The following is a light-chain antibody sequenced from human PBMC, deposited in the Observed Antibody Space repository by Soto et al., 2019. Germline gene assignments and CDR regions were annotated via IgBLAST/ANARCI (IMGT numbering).Light chain of an antibody. Sequence: EIVLTQSPGTLSLSPGERATLSCRASQSVSTSSLAWYKQKPGQAPRLLIYGASNRDTGIPDSVSASGSGADFTLSISRLEPEDFAMYYCQQYGSSPYTFGQGTKLAIK. CDR2: GAS. CDR3: QQYGSSPYT. J-gene: IGKJ2*01. V-gene: IGKV3-20*01. CDR1: QSVSTSS.